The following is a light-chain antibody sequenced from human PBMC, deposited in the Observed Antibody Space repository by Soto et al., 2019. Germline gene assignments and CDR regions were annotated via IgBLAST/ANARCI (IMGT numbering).Light chain of an antibody. Sequence: EIVVTQSPATLSFSPGERATLSCRASQSVISYLAWYQQKPDQAPRLLSYDASNSATGIPARFSGSGSGTDFTLTISSLQPEDFATYYCQHADSFPLITFGQGTRLEI. CDR2: DAS. V-gene: IGKV3-11*01. CDR1: QSVISY. CDR3: QHADSFPLIT. J-gene: IGKJ5*01.